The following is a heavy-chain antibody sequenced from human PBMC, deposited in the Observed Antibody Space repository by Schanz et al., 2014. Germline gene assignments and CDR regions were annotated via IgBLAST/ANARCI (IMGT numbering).Heavy chain of an antibody. D-gene: IGHD1-26*01. CDR2: IWYDGNNK. J-gene: IGHJ5*02. Sequence: QVQLVESGGGVVQPGRSLRLSCAASGFTFSSYGMHWVRQAPGNGLEWVAVIWYDGNNKFYADSVKGRFIISRDNSKNTLDLQMNSLRADDTAVYYCAKELYSGSHYGWFDPWGQGTLVTVSS. CDR1: GFTFSSYG. CDR3: AKELYSGSHYGWFDP. V-gene: IGHV3-33*06.